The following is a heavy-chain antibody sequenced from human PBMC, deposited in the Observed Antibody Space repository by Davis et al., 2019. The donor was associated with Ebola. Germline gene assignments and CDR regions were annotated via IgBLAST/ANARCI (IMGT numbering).Heavy chain of an antibody. Sequence: SETLSLTCAVYGGSFSGYYWSWIRQPPGKGLEWIGEINHSGSTNYNPSLKSRVTISVDTSKNQFSLKLSSVTAADTAVYYCACTMTDAFDIWGQGTMVTVSS. J-gene: IGHJ3*02. CDR3: ACTMTDAFDI. CDR1: GGSFSGYY. D-gene: IGHD3-22*01. V-gene: IGHV4-34*01. CDR2: INHSGST.